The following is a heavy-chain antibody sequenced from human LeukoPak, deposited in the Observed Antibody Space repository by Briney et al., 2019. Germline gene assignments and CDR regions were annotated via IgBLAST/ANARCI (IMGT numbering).Heavy chain of an antibody. V-gene: IGHV3-53*01. CDR3: AKGPAPYYYDSSAYYYLEYFDY. J-gene: IGHJ4*02. CDR2: IYSGGST. D-gene: IGHD3-22*01. Sequence: PGGSLRLSCAASGFTVSSNYMNWVRQAPGKGLEWVSVIYSGGSTYYADSVKGRFTISRDNAKNTLYLQMNSLRAEDTAVYYCAKGPAPYYYDSSAYYYLEYFDYWGQGTLVTVSS. CDR1: GFTVSSNY.